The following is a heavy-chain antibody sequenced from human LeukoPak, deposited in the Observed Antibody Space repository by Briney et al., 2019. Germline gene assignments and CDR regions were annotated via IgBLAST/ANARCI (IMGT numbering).Heavy chain of an antibody. CDR3: EKIIAYCGGDCYSDAFDI. J-gene: IGHJ3*02. V-gene: IGHV3-23*01. D-gene: IGHD2-21*02. CDR1: GFTFSSYA. Sequence: GGSLRLSCAASGFTFSSYAMSWVRQAPGKGLEWVSAISGSGGSTYYADSVKGRFTISRDNSKNTLYLQMNSLRAEDTAVYYCEKIIAYCGGDCYSDAFDIWGQGTMVTVSS. CDR2: ISGSGGST.